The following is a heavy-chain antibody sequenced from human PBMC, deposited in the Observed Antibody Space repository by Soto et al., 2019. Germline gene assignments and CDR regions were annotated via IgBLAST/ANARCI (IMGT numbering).Heavy chain of an antibody. CDR3: ARDESRVSHYYGLDV. CDR2: IIPFYGSS. Sequence: QVELMQSGAEVKKPGSSVKVSCTTSGGTLSTHPISWVRQAPGQGLEWMAMIIPFYGSSNHAQKFQGRVTIAVDESTNTVYMQLGSLTSEETSVYYCARDESRVSHYYGLDVWGQGTTVTVSS. J-gene: IGHJ6*02. V-gene: IGHV1-69*18. CDR1: GGTLSTHP.